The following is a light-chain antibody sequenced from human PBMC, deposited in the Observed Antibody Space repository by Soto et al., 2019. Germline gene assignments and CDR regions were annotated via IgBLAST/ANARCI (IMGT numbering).Light chain of an antibody. V-gene: IGLV7-46*01. CDR1: TGTVTSGHF. CDR3: LLFFGDIRGV. J-gene: IGLJ3*02. Sequence: QAVVTQEASLTVSPGGTVTLTCGSSTGTVTSGHFPYWFQQKPGQAPRTLIYDTSDKHSWTPARFSGSLLGGKAALTLSGAQPEDEAEYYCLLFFGDIRGVFGGGTKVTVL. CDR2: DTS.